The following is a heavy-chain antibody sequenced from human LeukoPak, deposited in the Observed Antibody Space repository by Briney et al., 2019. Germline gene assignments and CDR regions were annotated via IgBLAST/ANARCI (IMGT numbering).Heavy chain of an antibody. J-gene: IGHJ5*02. CDR3: ARDWSGYSYGGWFDP. CDR2: INPNSGGT. Sequence: ASVKVSCKASGYTFTGYYMHWVRQAPGQGLEWMGWINPNSGGTKYAQKLRGRVTMTRDTSISTAYMELSRLRSDDTAVYYCARDWSGYSYGGWFDPRGQGTLVTVSS. V-gene: IGHV1-2*02. CDR1: GYTFTGYY. D-gene: IGHD5-18*01.